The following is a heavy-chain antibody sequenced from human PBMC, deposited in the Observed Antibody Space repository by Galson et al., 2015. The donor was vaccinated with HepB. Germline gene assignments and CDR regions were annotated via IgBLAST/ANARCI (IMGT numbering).Heavy chain of an antibody. CDR1: GGSISSSSYY. D-gene: IGHD3-3*01. Sequence: ETLSLTCTVSGGSISSSSYYWGWIRQPPGKGLEWIGSIYYSGSTYCNPSLKSRVTISVDTSKNQFSLKLSSVTAADTAVYYCASHYDFWSGYYSRIYHYFDYWGQGTLVTVSS. CDR3: ASHYDFWSGYYSRIYHYFDY. V-gene: IGHV4-39*01. CDR2: IYYSGST. J-gene: IGHJ4*02.